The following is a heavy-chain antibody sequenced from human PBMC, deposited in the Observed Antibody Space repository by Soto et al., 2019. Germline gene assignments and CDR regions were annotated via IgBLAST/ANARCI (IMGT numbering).Heavy chain of an antibody. V-gene: IGHV3-11*06. CDR2: ISSSSSYT. J-gene: IGHJ4*02. Sequence: GGSLRLSCAASGFTFSYYYMSWIRQAPGKGLEWVSYISSSSSYTNYADSVKGRFTISRDNAKNSLYLQMNSLRAEDTAVYYCARSPVTTDYYFDYWGQGTLVTVSS. CDR3: ARSPVTTDYYFDY. D-gene: IGHD4-17*01. CDR1: GFTFSYYY.